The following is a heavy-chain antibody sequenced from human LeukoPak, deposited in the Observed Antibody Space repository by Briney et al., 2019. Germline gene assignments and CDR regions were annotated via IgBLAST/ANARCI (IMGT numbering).Heavy chain of an antibody. J-gene: IGHJ4*02. Sequence: PGGSLRLSCVGSGFIFRNYAMYWVRQAPGKGLEWVAVISSDGSTDYYADSVKGRVTVSRDNSKNTVYLQMNSLRDDNTAVYHCARRLLGSTAAFDQWGQGTQVTVSS. V-gene: IGHV3-30*04. D-gene: IGHD6-13*01. CDR2: ISSDGSTD. CDR3: ARRLLGSTAAFDQ. CDR1: GFIFRNYA.